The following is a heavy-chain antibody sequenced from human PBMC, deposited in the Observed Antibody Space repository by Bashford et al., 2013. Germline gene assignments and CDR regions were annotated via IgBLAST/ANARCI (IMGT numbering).Heavy chain of an antibody. Sequence: SVKVSCKASGGTFSSYAISWVRQAPGQGLEWMGGIIPIFGTANYAQKLQGRVTMTTDTSTSTAYMELRSLRSDDTAVYYCVILIWISRIKLDAFDIWGQGTMVTVSS. CDR2: IIPIFGTA. CDR1: GGTFSSYA. D-gene: IGHD3-3*01. V-gene: IGHV1-69*05. CDR3: VILIWISRIKLDAFDI. J-gene: IGHJ3*02.